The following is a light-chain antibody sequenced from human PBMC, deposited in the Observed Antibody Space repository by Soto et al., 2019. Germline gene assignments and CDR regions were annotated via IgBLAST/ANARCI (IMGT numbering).Light chain of an antibody. Sequence: QSALTQPPSASGSPGQSVTISCTGTSSDVGGYNYVSWYQQHPGKAPKVMIYDVGKRPSGVPDRFSGSKSGNTASLTVSGLQAEDEADYYCSLHAGSNNPFVFGTGTKLTVL. CDR1: SSDVGGYNY. V-gene: IGLV2-8*01. CDR3: SLHAGSNNPFV. CDR2: DVG. J-gene: IGLJ1*01.